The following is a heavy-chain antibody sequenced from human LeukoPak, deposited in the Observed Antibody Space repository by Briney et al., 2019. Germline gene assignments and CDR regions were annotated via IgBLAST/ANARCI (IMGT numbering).Heavy chain of an antibody. D-gene: IGHD6-13*01. CDR1: GFTFSSYG. J-gene: IGHJ4*02. Sequence: PGRSLRLSCAASGFTFSSYGMHWVRQAPGKGLEWVAVISNDGSNKYYADSVKGRFTISRDNSKNTLYLQMNSLRAEDTAVYYCAKGQQQLVPMGYYFDYWGQGTLVTVSS. CDR2: ISNDGSNK. V-gene: IGHV3-30*18. CDR3: AKGQQQLVPMGYYFDY.